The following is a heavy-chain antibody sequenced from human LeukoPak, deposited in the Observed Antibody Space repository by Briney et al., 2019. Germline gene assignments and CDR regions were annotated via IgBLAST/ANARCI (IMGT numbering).Heavy chain of an antibody. Sequence: GGSLRLSCAASGFPFSSYAMHWVRQAPGKGLEYVSAISSNGGSTSYANSVKGRFTISRDNSKNTLYLQMGSLRAEDMAVYYCARSSIVEVSILDYWGQGTLVTVSS. D-gene: IGHD2-2*01. CDR3: ARSSIVEVSILDY. V-gene: IGHV3-64*01. J-gene: IGHJ4*02. CDR2: ISSNGGST. CDR1: GFPFSSYA.